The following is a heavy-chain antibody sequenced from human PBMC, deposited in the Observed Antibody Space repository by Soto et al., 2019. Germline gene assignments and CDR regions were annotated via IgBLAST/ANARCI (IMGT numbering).Heavy chain of an antibody. J-gene: IGHJ4*02. CDR3: ALNATGDYYDSSGYYLDY. V-gene: IGHV1-18*01. D-gene: IGHD3-22*01. Sequence: QVQLVQSGAEVKKPGASVKVSCKASGYTFTSYGISWVRQAPGQGLEWMGWISAYNGNTNYAQKLQGRVTMTTDTSTSTAYMELRSLRSDDTAVYYCALNATGDYYDSSGYYLDYWGQGTLVTVSS. CDR2: ISAYNGNT. CDR1: GYTFTSYG.